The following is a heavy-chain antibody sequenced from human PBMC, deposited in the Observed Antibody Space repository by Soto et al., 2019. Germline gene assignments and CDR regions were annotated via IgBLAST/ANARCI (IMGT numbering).Heavy chain of an antibody. Sequence: EVQLVESGGGLVKPGGSLRLSCAASGFTFSSYSMNWVRQAPGKGLEWVSSISSSSSYIYYADSVKGRFTISRDNAKNSLYLQMNSLRAEDTAVYYCAREVHYYDSSGYYYVGFNYWGQGTLVTVSS. CDR3: AREVHYYDSSGYYYVGFNY. V-gene: IGHV3-21*01. J-gene: IGHJ4*02. CDR2: ISSSSSYI. D-gene: IGHD3-22*01. CDR1: GFTFSSYS.